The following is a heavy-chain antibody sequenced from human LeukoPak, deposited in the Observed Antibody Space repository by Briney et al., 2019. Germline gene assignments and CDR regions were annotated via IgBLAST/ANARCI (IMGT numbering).Heavy chain of an antibody. CDR1: GGSISSYY. J-gene: IGHJ6*02. Sequence: SETLSLTCTVSGGSISSYYWSWIRQPAGKGLEWIGRFYTSGSTNYNPSLKSRVTMSVDTSKNQFSLKLSSVTAADPAVYYCARDHCSSTSCPPGYYGMDVWGQGTTVTVSS. V-gene: IGHV4-4*07. D-gene: IGHD2-2*01. CDR3: ARDHCSSTSCPPGYYGMDV. CDR2: FYTSGST.